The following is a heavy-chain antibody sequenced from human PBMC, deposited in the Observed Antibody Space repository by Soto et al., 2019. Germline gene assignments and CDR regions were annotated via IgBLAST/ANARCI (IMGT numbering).Heavy chain of an antibody. V-gene: IGHV4-61*08. D-gene: IGHD6-6*01. CDR2: NHYSGST. CDR3: ARVDVRVSARRYFDY. J-gene: IGHJ4*02. Sequence: SETLSLTCTVSGGSFTSGGYYWSWIRQPPGKGLEWIGYNHYSGSTDYNPSLKSRVTISVDTSKNQFSLKLNSVTAADTAIYYCARVDVRVSARRYFDYWGQGTLVTVSS. CDR1: GGSFTSGGYY.